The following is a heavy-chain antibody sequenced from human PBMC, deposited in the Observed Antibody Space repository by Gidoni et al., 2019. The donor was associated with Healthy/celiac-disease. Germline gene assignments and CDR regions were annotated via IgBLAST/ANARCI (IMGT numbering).Heavy chain of an antibody. Sequence: QLQLQESGPGLVKPSETLSLTCTVSGGSISSSSYYWGWIRQPPGKGLEWIGSIYYSGSTYYNPSLKSRVTISVDTSKNQFSLKLSSVTAADTAVYYCARHRGPGSGSYGYWGQGTLVTVSS. CDR2: IYYSGST. CDR3: ARHRGPGSGSYGY. V-gene: IGHV4-39*01. D-gene: IGHD1-26*01. J-gene: IGHJ4*02. CDR1: GGSISSSSYY.